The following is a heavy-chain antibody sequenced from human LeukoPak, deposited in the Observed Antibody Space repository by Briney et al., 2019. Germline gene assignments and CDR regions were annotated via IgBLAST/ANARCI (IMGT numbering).Heavy chain of an antibody. J-gene: IGHJ4*02. CDR2: ISSDGNDK. Sequence: SLRLSCAASGVTFSSYGMHWVRQAPGKGLEWVALISSDGNDKLYGDSVKGRFTISRDDSKSTLYLRMNSLRAEDTAVYYCTTKVIRGNSGDDYDDWGQGTLVTVSS. CDR3: TTKVIRGNSGDDYDD. D-gene: IGHD5-12*01. V-gene: IGHV3-30*03. CDR1: GVTFSSYG.